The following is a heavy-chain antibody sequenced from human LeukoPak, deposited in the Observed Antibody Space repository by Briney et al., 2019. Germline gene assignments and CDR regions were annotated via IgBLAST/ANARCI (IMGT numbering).Heavy chain of an antibody. CDR3: ARGRSHNWFDP. CDR2: VNHSGGT. J-gene: IGHJ5*02. Sequence: SETLSLTCDVNGGSFSGFYCTWIRQPPGKGLEWIGEVNHSGGTQYNPSLKSRVTLSVDSSNNHFSLKLTSVTAADTAVYYCARGRSHNWFDPWGQGTLVTVSS. CDR1: GGSFSGFY. V-gene: IGHV4-34*01.